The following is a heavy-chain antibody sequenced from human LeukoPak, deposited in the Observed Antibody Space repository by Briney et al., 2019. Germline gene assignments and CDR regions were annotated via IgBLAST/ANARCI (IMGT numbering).Heavy chain of an antibody. V-gene: IGHV3-48*03. D-gene: IGHD2-8*02. CDR3: ATYRQVLLPFES. CDR2: ISSSGSTI. Sequence: GGSLRLSCAASGFTFSSYEMNWVRQAPGKGLEWVSYISSSGSTIYYADSVKGRFTISRDNSKSTLSPQMNSLRAEDTAIYYCATYRQVLLPFESWGQGTLVTVSS. CDR1: GFTFSSYE. J-gene: IGHJ4*02.